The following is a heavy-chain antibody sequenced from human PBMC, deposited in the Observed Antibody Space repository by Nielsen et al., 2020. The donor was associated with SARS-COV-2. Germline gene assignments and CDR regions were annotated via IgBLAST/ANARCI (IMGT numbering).Heavy chain of an antibody. Sequence: RQAPGKGLEWIGYIYYSGSTNYNPSLKSRVTISVDTSKNQFSLKLSSVTAADTAVYYCARRAYSYGYYYYYYGMDVWGQGTTVTVSS. CDR3: ARRAYSYGYYYYYYGMDV. J-gene: IGHJ6*02. V-gene: IGHV4-59*12. CDR2: IYYSGST. D-gene: IGHD5-18*01.